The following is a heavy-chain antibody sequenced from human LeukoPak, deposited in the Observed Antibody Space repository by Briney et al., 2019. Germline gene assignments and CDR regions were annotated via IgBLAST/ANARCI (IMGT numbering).Heavy chain of an antibody. CDR2: INHSGST. CDR1: GGSFSGYY. D-gene: IGHD5-24*01. J-gene: IGHJ4*02. CDR3: ARRGGYNNGFDY. Sequence: PSETLSLTCAVYGGSFSGYYWSWIRQPPGKGLEWIGEINHSGSTNYNPSLKSRVTISVDTSKNQFSLKLSSVTAADTAVYYCARRGGYNNGFDYRGQGTLVTVSS. V-gene: IGHV4-34*01.